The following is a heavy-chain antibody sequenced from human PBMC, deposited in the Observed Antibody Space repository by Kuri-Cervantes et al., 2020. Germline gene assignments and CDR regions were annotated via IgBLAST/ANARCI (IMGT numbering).Heavy chain of an antibody. CDR3: AKSAIFGVVTPYYYYYGMDV. D-gene: IGHD3-3*01. V-gene: IGHV3-23*01. CDR1: GFTFSSYA. Sequence: GESLKISCAASGFTFSSYAMSWVRQAPGKGLEWVSTLSGSGGSTFYADSVKGRFTISRDNSKNTLYLQMNSLRAEDTAVYYCAKSAIFGVVTPYYYYYGMDVWGQGTTVTVSS. CDR2: LSGSGGST. J-gene: IGHJ6*02.